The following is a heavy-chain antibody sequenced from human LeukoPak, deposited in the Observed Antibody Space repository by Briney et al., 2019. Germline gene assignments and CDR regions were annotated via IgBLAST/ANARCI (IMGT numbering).Heavy chain of an antibody. CDR3: ARDPGNIEVATIIYYYGMDV. J-gene: IGHJ6*02. D-gene: IGHD5-12*01. CDR1: GGTFSSYA. V-gene: IGHV1-69*13. Sequence: EASVNVSCKASGGTFSSYAISWVRQAPGQGLEWMGGIIPIFGTANYAQKFQGRVTITADESTSTAYMELSSLRSEDTAVYYCARDPGNIEVATIIYYYGMDVWGQGTTVTVSS. CDR2: IIPIFGTA.